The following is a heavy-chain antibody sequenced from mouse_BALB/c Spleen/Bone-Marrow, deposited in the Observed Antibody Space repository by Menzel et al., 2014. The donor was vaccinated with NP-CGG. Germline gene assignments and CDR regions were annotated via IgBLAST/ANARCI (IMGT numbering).Heavy chain of an antibody. CDR1: GFIFSSYA. D-gene: IGHD2-4*01. CDR3: ARHGITRLLDY. J-gene: IGHJ2*01. CDR2: ISSGGSYT. Sequence: EVKLVESGGGLVKPGGSLKLSCAASGFIFSSYAMSWVRQTPEKRLEWVATISSGGSYTYYPDSVKGRFTISRDNAKNTLYLQMSSLRSEDTAMYYCARHGITRLLDYWGQGTTLTVPS. V-gene: IGHV5-9-3*01.